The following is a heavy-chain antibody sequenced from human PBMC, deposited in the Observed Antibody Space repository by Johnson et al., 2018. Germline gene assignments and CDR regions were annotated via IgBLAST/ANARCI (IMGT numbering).Heavy chain of an antibody. CDR3: ARDIFYDSPGGYFHY. Sequence: VQLVESGGGLVQPGGSLRLSCAASGFTFSSYAMSWVRQAPGKGLEWVSAISGSGGRTYYADSVKGRFTISRDNSKNTLYLQRNSLRAEDPALYYCARDIFYDSPGGYFHYWGQGTLVTVSS. J-gene: IGHJ1*01. CDR2: ISGSGGRT. V-gene: IGHV3-23*04. CDR1: GFTFSSYA. D-gene: IGHD3-22*01.